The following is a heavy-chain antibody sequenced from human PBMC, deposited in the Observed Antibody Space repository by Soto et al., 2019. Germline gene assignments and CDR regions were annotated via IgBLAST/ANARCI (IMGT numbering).Heavy chain of an antibody. CDR3: ARHSGSYHGGY. CDR1: GYTFTSYG. J-gene: IGHJ4*02. V-gene: IGHV1-18*01. CDR2: ISAYNGNT. Sequence: QVQLVQSGAEVKKPGASVKVSCKASGYTFTSYGISWVRQAPGQGLEWMGWISAYNGNTKYAQKLQGRVTMPTDTSTSTAYMELRSLSSADTAVYYCARHSGSYHGGYWGQGTLVTVSS. D-gene: IGHD1-26*01.